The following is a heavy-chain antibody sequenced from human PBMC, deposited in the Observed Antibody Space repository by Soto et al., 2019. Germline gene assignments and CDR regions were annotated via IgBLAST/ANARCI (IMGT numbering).Heavy chain of an antibody. Sequence: QVQLVQSGAEVKKPGASVKVSCKASGYTFTSYGISWVRQAPGQGLEWMGWISAHNGNTNYAQKLQGRVTMTTDTSTSTADMELGSLRSDDTAVYYCARVRIGFGELDGWFDPWGQGTLVTVSS. D-gene: IGHD3-10*01. J-gene: IGHJ5*02. V-gene: IGHV1-18*01. CDR2: ISAHNGNT. CDR1: GYTFTSYG. CDR3: ARVRIGFGELDGWFDP.